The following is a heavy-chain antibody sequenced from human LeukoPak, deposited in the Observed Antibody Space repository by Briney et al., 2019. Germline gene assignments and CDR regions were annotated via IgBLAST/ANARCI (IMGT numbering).Heavy chain of an antibody. Sequence: GGSLRLSCAASGFTFNNYAMSWVRQAPGKGLEWVSSIIGSGGNTYYADSVKGRFTISRDNSKNTLYLQMNSLRAADTAVYYCAKDRRITMAGTVDYFDYWGQGTLVTVSS. D-gene: IGHD6-19*01. V-gene: IGHV3-23*01. CDR3: AKDRRITMAGTVDYFDY. J-gene: IGHJ4*02. CDR2: IIGSGGNT. CDR1: GFTFNNYA.